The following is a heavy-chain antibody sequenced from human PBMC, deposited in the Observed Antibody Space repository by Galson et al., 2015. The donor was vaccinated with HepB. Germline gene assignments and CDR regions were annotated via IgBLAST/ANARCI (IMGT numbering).Heavy chain of an antibody. CDR2: IYTSGST. CDR3: ARGRAAAGPHGMDV. D-gene: IGHD6-13*01. V-gene: IGHV4-4*07. CDR1: GGSISSYY. Sequence: SETLSLTCTVSGGSISSYYWSWIRQPAGKGLEWIGRIYTSGSTNYNPSHKSRVTMSVDTSKNQFSLKLSSVTAADTAVYYCARGRAAAGPHGMDVWGQGTTVTVSS. J-gene: IGHJ6*02.